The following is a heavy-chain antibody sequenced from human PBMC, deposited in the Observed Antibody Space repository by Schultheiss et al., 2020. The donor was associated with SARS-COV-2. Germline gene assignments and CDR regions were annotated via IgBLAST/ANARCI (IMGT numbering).Heavy chain of an antibody. CDR1: GFTFSNAW. D-gene: IGHD6-13*01. CDR3: ARDQTGYSSSWPHYYYYGMDV. J-gene: IGHJ6*02. Sequence: GGSLRLSCAASGFTFSNAWMNWVRQAPGKGLEWVGRIKSKTDGGTTDYAAPVKGRFTISGDNSKNTLYLQMNSLRAEDTAVYYCARDQTGYSSSWPHYYYYGMDVWGQGTTVTVSS. V-gene: IGHV3-15*07. CDR2: IKSKTDGGTT.